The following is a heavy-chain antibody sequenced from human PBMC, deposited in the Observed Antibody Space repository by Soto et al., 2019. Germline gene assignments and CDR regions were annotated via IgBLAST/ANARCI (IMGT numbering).Heavy chain of an antibody. D-gene: IGHD3-22*01. CDR1: GFTFSSYA. J-gene: IGHJ2*01. V-gene: IGHV3-23*01. CDR2: ISGSGGST. CDR3: ANFDRWLPTDWYFDL. Sequence: EVQLLESGGGLVQPGGSLRLSCAASGFTFSSYAMSWVRQAPGKGLEWVSAISGSGGSTYYADSVKGRFTISRDNSKNTLYLLMNSLRAEDTAVYYGANFDRWLPTDWYFDLWGRGTLVTVSS.